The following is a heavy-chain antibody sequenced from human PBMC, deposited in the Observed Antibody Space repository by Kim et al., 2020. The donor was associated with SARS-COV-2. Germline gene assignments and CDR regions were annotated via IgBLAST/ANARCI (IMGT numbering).Heavy chain of an antibody. D-gene: IGHD2-2*01. CDR3: ARGYCSSTSCYPVPREEGMDG. J-gene: IGHJ6*02. CDR2: IDPSDSYT. V-gene: IGHV5-10-1*01. CDR1: GYSFTSYW. Sequence: GESLKISCKGSGYSFTSYWISWVRQMPGKGLEWMGRIDPSDSYTNYSPSFQGHVTISADKSISTAYLQWSSLKASDTAMYYCARGYCSSTSCYPVPREEGMDGWGQGTTVAVSS.